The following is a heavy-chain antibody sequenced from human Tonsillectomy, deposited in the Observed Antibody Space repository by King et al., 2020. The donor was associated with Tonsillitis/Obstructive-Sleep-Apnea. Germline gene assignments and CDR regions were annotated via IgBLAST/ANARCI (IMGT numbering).Heavy chain of an antibody. CDR1: GYSFISYW. CDR3: ARPNGSREGGDYYYRMDV. V-gene: IGHV5-51*03. J-gene: IGHJ6*02. D-gene: IGHD1-26*01. Sequence: VQLVESGAEVKKPGESLKISCKGSGYSFISYWIGWVRQMPGKGLEWMGIIYPGDSDTRYSPSFQGQVTISADKSINTAYLQWSSLRASDTAMYYCARPNGSREGGDYYYRMDVWGQGTTVTVSS. CDR2: IYPGDSDT.